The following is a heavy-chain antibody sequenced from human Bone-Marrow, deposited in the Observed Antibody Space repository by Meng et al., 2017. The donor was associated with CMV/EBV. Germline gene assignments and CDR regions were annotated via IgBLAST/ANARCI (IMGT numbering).Heavy chain of an antibody. CDR2: INPNGGTT. CDR1: GYTFTGYY. J-gene: IGHJ6*02. CDR3: ASSAYDFWHGGYSGMVDYNGMDV. V-gene: IGHV1-46*01. D-gene: IGHD3-3*01. Sequence: ASVKVSCKASGYTFTGYYIHWVRQAPGQGLEWMGIINPNGGTTSCAEKFLGRVTMTSDTSTGTVYMEMSSLRSEDTAVYYCASSAYDFWHGGYSGMVDYNGMDVWGRGTTVTVSS.